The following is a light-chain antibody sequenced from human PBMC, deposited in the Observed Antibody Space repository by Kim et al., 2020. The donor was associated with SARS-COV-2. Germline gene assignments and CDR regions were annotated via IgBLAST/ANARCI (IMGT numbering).Light chain of an antibody. CDR1: QSISSS. V-gene: IGKV3-11*01. CDR3: QQRSNWPIT. J-gene: IGKJ5*01. CDR2: DAS. Sequence: EIVLTQSPATLSLSPGERVTLSCRASQSISSSLAWYQQKPGQAPRLLMYDASNRATGIPARFSGTGSGTDFTLTISSLEPEDFAVYYCQQRSNWPITFGQGTRLEIK.